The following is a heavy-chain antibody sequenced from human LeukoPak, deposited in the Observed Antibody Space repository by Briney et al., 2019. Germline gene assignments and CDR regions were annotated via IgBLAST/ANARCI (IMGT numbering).Heavy chain of an antibody. CDR3: ARGRDMTTSPFDY. CDR2: IIPILGIA. V-gene: IGHV1-69*04. CDR1: GGTFSSYA. J-gene: IGHJ4*02. Sequence: GASVKVSCKASGGTFSSYAISWVRQAPGQGLEWMGRIIPILGIASYAQKFQGRVTITADKSTSTAYMELSSLRSEDTAVYYCARGRDMTTSPFDYWGQGTLVTVSS. D-gene: IGHD4-17*01.